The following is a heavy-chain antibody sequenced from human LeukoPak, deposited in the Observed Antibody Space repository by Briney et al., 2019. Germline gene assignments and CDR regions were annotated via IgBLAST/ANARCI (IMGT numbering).Heavy chain of an antibody. CDR3: ARGVDDAFDI. CDR1: GGSISSSNYY. CDR2: IYYSGST. V-gene: IGHV4-39*07. Sequence: PSETLSLTCIVSGGSISSSNYYWGWIRQPPGKGLEWIGSIYYSGSTYYNPSLKSRVTISLDMSKNQFSLKLSSVTAADTAVYYCARGVDDAFDIWGQGTMVTVSS. D-gene: IGHD3-10*01. J-gene: IGHJ3*02.